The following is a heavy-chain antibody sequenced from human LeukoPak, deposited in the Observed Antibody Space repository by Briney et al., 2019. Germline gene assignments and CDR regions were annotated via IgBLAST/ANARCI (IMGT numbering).Heavy chain of an antibody. CDR1: GGSISSGSYY. CDR2: IYTSGST. Sequence: SETLSLTCTVSGGSISSGSYYWSWIRQPAGKGLEWIGRIYTSGSTNYNPSLKSRVTISVDRSKNQFSLELSSVTAADTAVYYCARDDPPIWGQGTMVTVSS. J-gene: IGHJ3*02. V-gene: IGHV4-61*02. CDR3: ARDDPPI.